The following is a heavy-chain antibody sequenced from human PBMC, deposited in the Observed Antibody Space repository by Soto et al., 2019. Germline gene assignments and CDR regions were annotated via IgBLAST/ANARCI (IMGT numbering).Heavy chain of an antibody. CDR3: AKDLADYGDYSPNWFDP. D-gene: IGHD4-17*01. V-gene: IGHV3-23*01. Sequence: GGSLRLSCAASGFTFSSYAMSWVRQAPGKGLEWVSAISGSGGSTYYADSVKGRFTISRDNSKNTLYLQMNSLRAEDTAVYYCAKDLADYGDYSPNWFDPWGQGTLVTSPQ. CDR2: ISGSGGST. J-gene: IGHJ5*02. CDR1: GFTFSSYA.